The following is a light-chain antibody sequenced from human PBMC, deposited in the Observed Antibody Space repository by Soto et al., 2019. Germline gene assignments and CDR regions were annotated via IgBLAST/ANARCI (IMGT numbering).Light chain of an antibody. CDR3: CSYAGSYTFPDV. J-gene: IGLJ1*01. V-gene: IGLV2-11*01. Sequence: QSALTQPRSVSGSPGQSVTISCTGTSSDVGGYNYVSWYQQHPGKAPKLLIYDVSKRPSELPDRFSGSKSGNTASLTISVLQAEDEADYYCCSYAGSYTFPDVFGTGTKVTVL. CDR1: SSDVGGYNY. CDR2: DVS.